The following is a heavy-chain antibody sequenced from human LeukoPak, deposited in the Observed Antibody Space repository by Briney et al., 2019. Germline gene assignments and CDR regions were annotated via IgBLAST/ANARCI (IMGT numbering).Heavy chain of an antibody. V-gene: IGHV3-30-3*02. J-gene: IGHJ4*02. D-gene: IGHD4-23*01. CDR2: ISYDGSNK. CDR1: GFTFSSYA. CDR3: AKSPGYGGLDY. Sequence: PGRSLRLSCAASGFTFSSYAMHWVRQAPGKGLEWVAVISYDGSNKYYADSVKGRFTISRDNSKNTLYLQMNSLRAEDTAVYYCAKSPGYGGLDYWGQGTLVTVSS.